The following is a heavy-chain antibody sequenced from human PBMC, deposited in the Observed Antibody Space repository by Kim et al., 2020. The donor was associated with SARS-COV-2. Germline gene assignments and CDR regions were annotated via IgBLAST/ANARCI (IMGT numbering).Heavy chain of an antibody. Sequence: ASVKVSCKASGYTFSNYAIHWVRQAPGQRLECMGWIIGGNGNTYYSPKFQGRVNFTRDKSATTAYMELSSLRSEDTAIYYCVSGGGPGLGYWGQGTLVTVSS. CDR3: VSGGGPGLGY. CDR2: IIGGNGNT. D-gene: IGHD3-16*01. V-gene: IGHV1-3*01. J-gene: IGHJ4*02. CDR1: GYTFSNYA.